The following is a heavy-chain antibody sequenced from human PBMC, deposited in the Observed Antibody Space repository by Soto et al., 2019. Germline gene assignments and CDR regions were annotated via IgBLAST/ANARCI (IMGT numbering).Heavy chain of an antibody. Sequence: GGSLRLSCAASGFTFSSYAMHWVRQAPGKGLEWVAVISYDGSNKYYADSVKGRFTISRDNSKNTLYLQMNSLGAEDTAVYYCARQDRFGNRYYYGMDVWGQGTTVTVSS. CDR2: ISYDGSNK. J-gene: IGHJ6*02. CDR1: GFTFSSYA. CDR3: ARQDRFGNRYYYGMDV. D-gene: IGHD3-10*01. V-gene: IGHV3-30-3*01.